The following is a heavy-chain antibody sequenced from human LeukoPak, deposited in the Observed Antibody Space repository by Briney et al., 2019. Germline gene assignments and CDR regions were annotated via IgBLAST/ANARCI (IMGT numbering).Heavy chain of an antibody. CDR1: GFTFSTYS. CDR3: ARGYLGIDY. J-gene: IGHJ4*02. Sequence: GGSLRLSCAASGFTFSTYSMIWVRQAPGKGLEWVSSISSSSSYIYYADSVKGRFTISRDNAKNTLYLQMNSLRGEDTAVYYCARGYLGIDYWGQGTLVTVSS. D-gene: IGHD2-21*01. CDR2: ISSSSSYI. V-gene: IGHV3-21*01.